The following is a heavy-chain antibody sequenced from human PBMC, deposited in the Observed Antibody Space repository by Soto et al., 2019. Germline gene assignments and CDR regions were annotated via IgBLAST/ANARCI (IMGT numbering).Heavy chain of an antibody. CDR1: GGSISSSSYY. D-gene: IGHD1-26*01. V-gene: IGHV4-39*01. CDR2: SYYSGST. CDR3: ASSGSSHKPAVAA. J-gene: IGHJ6*04. Sequence: PSETLSLTCTVSGGSISSSSYYWSWIRQPPGKGLEWIGSSYYSGSTYYNPSLKRRVTISVDTSKNQFPLKLSSVTAADTAVYHCASSGSSHKPAVAAWAKGPPVPASP.